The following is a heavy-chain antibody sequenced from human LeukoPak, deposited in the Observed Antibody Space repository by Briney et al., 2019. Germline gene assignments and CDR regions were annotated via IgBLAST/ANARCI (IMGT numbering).Heavy chain of an antibody. V-gene: IGHV3-7*01. CDR1: GFTFSSYW. Sequence: GGSLRLSCAASGFTFSSYWMSWVRQAPGKGLEGGANMNQDGSEKYYVDSVKGRFTISRDNAKNSLYLQMNNLRAEDTAVYYCARGGELLRPADYWGQGTLVTVSS. D-gene: IGHD1-26*01. CDR3: ARGGELLRPADY. J-gene: IGHJ4*02. CDR2: MNQDGSEK.